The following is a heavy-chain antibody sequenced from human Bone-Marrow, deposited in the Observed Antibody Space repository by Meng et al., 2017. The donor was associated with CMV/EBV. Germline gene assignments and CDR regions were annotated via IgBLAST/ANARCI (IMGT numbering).Heavy chain of an antibody. CDR1: EYTFTDWC. V-gene: IGHV1-18*01. D-gene: IGHD4-11*01. CDR3: ARVAYSTLDY. J-gene: IGHJ4*02. Sequence: QVQLVQSGAEVKKSGASVKVSCKASEYTFTDWCIYWVRQAPGQGLEWMGWISAYNGNTNYAQKLQGRVTMTTDTSTSTAYMELRSLRSDDTAVYYCARVAYSTLDYWGQGTLVTVSS. CDR2: ISAYNGNT.